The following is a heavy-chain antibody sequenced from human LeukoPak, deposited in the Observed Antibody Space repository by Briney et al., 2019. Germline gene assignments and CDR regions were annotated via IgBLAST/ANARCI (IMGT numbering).Heavy chain of an antibody. CDR1: GGSISSSSYY. CDR3: ARDRGEPVLRYFDRLTGAFDI. D-gene: IGHD3-9*01. Sequence: SETLSLTCTVSGGSISSSSYYWGWIRQPPGKGLEWIGSIYYSGSTYYNPSLKSRVTISVDTSKNQFSLKLSSVTAADTAVYYCARDRGEPVLRYFDRLTGAFDIWGQGTMVTVSS. V-gene: IGHV4-39*02. CDR2: IYYSGST. J-gene: IGHJ3*02.